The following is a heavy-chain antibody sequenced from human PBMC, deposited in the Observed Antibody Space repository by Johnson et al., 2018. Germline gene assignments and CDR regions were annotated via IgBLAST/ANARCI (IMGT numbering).Heavy chain of an antibody. CDR1: GYTFTSYY. D-gene: IGHD3-10*01. V-gene: IGHV1-46*01. CDR2: INPSGGST. Sequence: QVQLVQSGAEVKKPGASVKVSCKASGYTFTSYYMHWVRQAPGQGLEWMGIINPSGGSTSYAQKFPGRVTITADESTSTAYMELSSLRTEDTAVYYCARSELGEGYYYYYGRDVWGQGTTVTVSS. CDR3: ARSELGEGYYYYYGRDV. J-gene: IGHJ6*02.